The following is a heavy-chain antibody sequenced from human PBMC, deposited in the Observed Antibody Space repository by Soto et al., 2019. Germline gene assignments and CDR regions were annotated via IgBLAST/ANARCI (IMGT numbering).Heavy chain of an antibody. CDR2: INPSGDST. D-gene: IGHD3-10*01. CDR3: ARDWEFGF. CDR1: GYSFSSFY. V-gene: IGHV1-46*01. J-gene: IGHJ4*02. Sequence: QVQLVQSGAEVKKPGASVKVSCKASGYSFSSFYMHWVRQAPGQGLEWMGVINPSGDSTTYAQKFQGRVTMTKDTSTSTLSMELSSLTSEDTAVYFCARDWEFGFWGQGTLVTVSS.